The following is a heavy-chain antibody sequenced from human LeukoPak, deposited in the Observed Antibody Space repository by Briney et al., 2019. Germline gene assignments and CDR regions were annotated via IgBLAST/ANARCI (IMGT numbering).Heavy chain of an antibody. CDR1: GXSIXXYY. CDR3: ARGKYSYGY. D-gene: IGHD5-18*01. Sequence: GXSIXXYYWSWIRQAPGKGLEWIGYIYYSGSTNFNPSLKSRVTISVDTSKNKFSLKLSSVTAADTAVYYCARGKYSYGYWGQGTLVTVSS. V-gene: IGHV4-59*01. J-gene: IGHJ4*02. CDR2: IYYSGST.